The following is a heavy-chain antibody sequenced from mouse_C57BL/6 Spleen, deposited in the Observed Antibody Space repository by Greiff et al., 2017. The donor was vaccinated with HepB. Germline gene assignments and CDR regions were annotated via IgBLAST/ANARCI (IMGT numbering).Heavy chain of an antibody. J-gene: IGHJ4*01. CDR1: GYTFTSYW. D-gene: IGHD2-2*01. V-gene: IGHV1-64*01. CDR3: ATRWLRRAMDY. CDR2: IHPNSGST. Sequence: QVQLQQPGAELVKPGASVKLSCKASGYTFTSYWMHWVKQRPGQGLEWIGMIHPNSGSTNYNEKFKSKATLTVDKSSSTAYMQLSSLTSEDSAVYYCATRWLRRAMDYWGQGTSVTVSS.